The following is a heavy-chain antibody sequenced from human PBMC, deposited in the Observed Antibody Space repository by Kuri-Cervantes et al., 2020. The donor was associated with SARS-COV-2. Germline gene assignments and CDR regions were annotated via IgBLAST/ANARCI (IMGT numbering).Heavy chain of an antibody. J-gene: IGHJ5*02. CDR3: AHRRRWFDP. CDR2: IDWDDDK. V-gene: IGHV2-70*12. Sequence: SGPTLVKPTQTPTLTCTFSGFSLSTRGMCVSWIRQPPGKALEWLARIDWDDDKYYSTSLKTRFTISKDTSKNQVVLTMTNMDPVDTATYYCAHRRRWFDPWGQGTLVTVSS. CDR1: GFSLSTRGMC.